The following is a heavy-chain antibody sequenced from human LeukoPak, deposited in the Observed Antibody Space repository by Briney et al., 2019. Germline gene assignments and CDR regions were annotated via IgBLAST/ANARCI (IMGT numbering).Heavy chain of an antibody. Sequence: SETLSLTCTVSGGSISSYYWSWIRQPAGKGLEWIGRIYTSGSTNYNPSLKSRVTMSVDTSKNQFSLELSSVTAADTAVYYCARDPGYDFWSGYHYYFDYWGQGTLVTVSS. CDR2: IYTSGST. CDR1: GGSISSYY. V-gene: IGHV4-4*07. D-gene: IGHD3-3*01. J-gene: IGHJ4*02. CDR3: ARDPGYDFWSGYHYYFDY.